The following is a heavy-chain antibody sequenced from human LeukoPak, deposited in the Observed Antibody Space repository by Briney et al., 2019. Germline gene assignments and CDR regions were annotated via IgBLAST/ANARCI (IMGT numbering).Heavy chain of an antibody. V-gene: IGHV1-46*01. J-gene: IGHJ4*02. CDR3: ARGGYDILTGYYKEVDY. D-gene: IGHD3-9*01. CDR1: GYTFTSYY. Sequence: ASVKVSCKASGYTFTSYYMHWLRQAPGQGLEWMGIINPSGGSTSYAQKFQGRVTITRDTSTSTVYMELSSLRSEDTAVYYCARGGYDILTGYYKEVDYWGQGTLVTVSS. CDR2: INPSGGST.